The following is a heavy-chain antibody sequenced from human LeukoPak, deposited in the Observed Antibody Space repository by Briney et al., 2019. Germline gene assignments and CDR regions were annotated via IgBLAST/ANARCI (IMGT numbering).Heavy chain of an antibody. CDR1: GGSISSGGYY. Sequence: SQTLSLTCTVSGGSISSGGYYWSWIRQHPGKGLEWIGYIYYSGSTYYNPSLKSRVTISVDTSKNQFSLKLSSVTAADTAVYYCAREGGSSSSFPYYYYYMDVWGKGTTVTVSS. CDR2: IYYSGST. CDR3: AREGGSSSSFPYYYYYMDV. D-gene: IGHD6-6*01. J-gene: IGHJ6*03. V-gene: IGHV4-31*03.